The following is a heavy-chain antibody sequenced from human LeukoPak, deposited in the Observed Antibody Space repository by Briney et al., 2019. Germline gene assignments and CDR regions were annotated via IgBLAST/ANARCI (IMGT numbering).Heavy chain of an antibody. CDR2: INAGNGYT. CDR1: GYTFTRYA. D-gene: IGHD3-10*01. CDR3: ARGKTYGSGSGDAFDF. V-gene: IGHV1-3*03. J-gene: IGHJ3*01. Sequence: VASVKVSCKASGYTFTRYAMHWVRQAPGQRLEWMGWINAGNGYTKYSQESQGRVTLTRDTSASTAYMELSSLRSDDMAVYYCARGKTYGSGSGDAFDFWGQGTMVTVSS.